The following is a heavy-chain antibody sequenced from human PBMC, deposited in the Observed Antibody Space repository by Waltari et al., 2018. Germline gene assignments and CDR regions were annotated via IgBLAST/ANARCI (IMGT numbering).Heavy chain of an antibody. CDR3: ARDLRLYQLPHYYYGMDV. CDR2: ISSSGSTI. D-gene: IGHD6-6*01. V-gene: IGHV3-48*03. J-gene: IGHJ6*02. Sequence: EVQLVESGGGLVQPGGSLRLSCAASGFTFSSYEMNWFRQAPGKGLEWVSYISSSGSTIYYADSVKGRFTISRDNAKNSLYLQMNSLRAEDTAVYYCARDLRLYQLPHYYYGMDVWGQGTTVTVSS. CDR1: GFTFSSYE.